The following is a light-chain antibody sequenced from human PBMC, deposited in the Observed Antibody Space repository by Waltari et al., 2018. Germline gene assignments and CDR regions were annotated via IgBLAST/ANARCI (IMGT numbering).Light chain of an antibody. V-gene: IGKV3-20*01. CDR1: QTVNNNY. CDR3: HQYGNSPPS. J-gene: IGKJ4*01. CDR2: AAT. Sequence: ENVLTQSPGTLSLSPGDRASLSCRASQTVNNNYIAWYQKRPGQPPRLLIHAATNSAPAIPDRISCSGSGTDFTLTITRLEPDDFAVYFCHQYGNSPPSFGGGTKVETK.